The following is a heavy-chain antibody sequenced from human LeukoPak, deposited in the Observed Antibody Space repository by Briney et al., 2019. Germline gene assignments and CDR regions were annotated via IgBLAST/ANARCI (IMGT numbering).Heavy chain of an antibody. Sequence: GGSLRLSCAASGSTFSNHYMDWVRQAPGKGPEWVGRTRNNAKSYTTAYAASVKGRFTISREDSKNSLYLQMNSLKTDETAVYYCARVDTIFDYYDVRWGGGALVTVSS. CDR3: ARVDTIFDYYDVR. CDR2: TRNNAKSYTT. J-gene: IGHJ4*02. D-gene: IGHD3-3*01. V-gene: IGHV3-72*01. CDR1: GSTFSNHY.